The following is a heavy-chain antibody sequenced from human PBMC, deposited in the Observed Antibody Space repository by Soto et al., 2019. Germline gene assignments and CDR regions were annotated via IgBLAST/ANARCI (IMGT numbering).Heavy chain of an antibody. Sequence: PGGSLRLSCAASGFTFSTYWMSWVRQAPGKGLVWVSRINSDGSSTSYADSVKGRFTISRDNAKNTLYLQMNSLRAEDTAVYYCARDDCISTSCYLPYGMDVWGQGTTVTVSS. CDR1: GFTFSTYW. CDR3: ARDDCISTSCYLPYGMDV. J-gene: IGHJ6*02. CDR2: INSDGSST. D-gene: IGHD2-2*01. V-gene: IGHV3-74*01.